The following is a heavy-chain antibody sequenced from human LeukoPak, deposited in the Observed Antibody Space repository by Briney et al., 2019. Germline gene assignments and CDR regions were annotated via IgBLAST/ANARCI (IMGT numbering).Heavy chain of an antibody. D-gene: IGHD5-18*01. J-gene: IGHJ4*02. V-gene: IGHV3-48*03. CDR1: GFNLNRFE. CDR2: ISSSGTTI. CDR3: ARGVTLIQLGLHYFDY. Sequence: TGGSLRLSCVASGFNLNRFEIHWVRQAPGKGLEWVSYISSSGTTIFYADSVKGRFTISRDNSKNTLYLQMNSLRAEDTAVYFCARGVTLIQLGLHYFDYWGQGTLVTVSS.